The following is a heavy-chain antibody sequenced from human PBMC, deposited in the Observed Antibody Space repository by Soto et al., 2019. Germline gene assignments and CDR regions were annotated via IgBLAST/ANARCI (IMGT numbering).Heavy chain of an antibody. Sequence: EVQLLDSGGGLVQPGGSLRLSCAASGFTFSNYAMSWVRQAPGKGLEWVSGVGGSGDSTYYADSGKGRFTISRDNSKDTRYLQMNSLRAEDTAVYYCAKSRLGYCSGGSCYPLHYFDYWGQGTLVTVSS. J-gene: IGHJ4*02. CDR2: VGGSGDST. CDR1: GFTFSNYA. V-gene: IGHV3-23*01. CDR3: AKSRLGYCSGGSCYPLHYFDY. D-gene: IGHD2-15*01.